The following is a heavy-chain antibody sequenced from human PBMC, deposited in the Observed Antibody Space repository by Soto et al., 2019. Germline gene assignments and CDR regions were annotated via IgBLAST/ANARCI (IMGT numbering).Heavy chain of an antibody. Sequence: SETLSLTCTVSGGSISSYYWSWIRQPPGKGLEWIGYIYYSGSTNYNPSLKSRVTISVDTSKNQFSLKLSSVTAADTAVYYCARLYGSGSLPDYYYYYYMDVWGKGTTVTVSS. CDR1: GGSISSYY. V-gene: IGHV4-59*01. D-gene: IGHD3-10*01. J-gene: IGHJ6*03. CDR2: IYYSGST. CDR3: ARLYGSGSLPDYYYYYYMDV.